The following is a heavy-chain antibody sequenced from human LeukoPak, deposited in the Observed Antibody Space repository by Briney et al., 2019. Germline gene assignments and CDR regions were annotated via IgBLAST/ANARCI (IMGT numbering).Heavy chain of an antibody. Sequence: RASVKVSCKASGYTFINYYMHWVRQAPGQGLEWMGWISAYNGNANYAQKLQGRVTMTTDTSTSTAYMELRSLRSDDTAVYYCARDTTVVRGVPHYFDYWGQGTLVTVSS. D-gene: IGHD3-10*01. CDR3: ARDTTVVRGVPHYFDY. V-gene: IGHV1-18*04. J-gene: IGHJ4*02. CDR2: ISAYNGNA. CDR1: GYTFINYY.